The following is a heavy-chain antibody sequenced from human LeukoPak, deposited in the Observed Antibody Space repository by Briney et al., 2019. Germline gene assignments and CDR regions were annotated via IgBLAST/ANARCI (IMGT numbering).Heavy chain of an antibody. CDR2: INHSGST. J-gene: IGHJ5*02. CDR1: GGSFSGYY. V-gene: IGHV4-34*01. Sequence: PSETLSLTCAVYGGSFSGYYWSWIRQPPGKGLEWIGEINHSGSTNYNPSLKSRVTISVDTSKNQFSLKLSSVTAADTAVYYCARGGKLRYFDWLPEGFDPWGQGTLVTVSS. D-gene: IGHD3-9*01. CDR3: ARGGKLRYFDWLPEGFDP.